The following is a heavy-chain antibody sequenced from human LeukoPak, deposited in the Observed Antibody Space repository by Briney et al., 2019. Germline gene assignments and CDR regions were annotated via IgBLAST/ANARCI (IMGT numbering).Heavy chain of an antibody. Sequence: SETLSLTCTVSGGSISRYDWSWIRQPPGKGLEWIGYIYYSGSTYYNPSLKSRVTISVDTSKNQFSLKLTSVTAADTAVYFCARHQAITGTENYFDYWGQGTLVTVSS. CDR1: GGSISRYD. CDR3: ARHQAITGTENYFDY. D-gene: IGHD1-20*01. J-gene: IGHJ4*02. CDR2: IYYSGST. V-gene: IGHV4-59*08.